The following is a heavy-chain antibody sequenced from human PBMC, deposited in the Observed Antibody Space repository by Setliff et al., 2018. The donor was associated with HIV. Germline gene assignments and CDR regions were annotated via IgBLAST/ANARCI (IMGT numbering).Heavy chain of an antibody. V-gene: IGHV3-7*03. Sequence: GGSLRLSCAASGFTFSSYWMSWVRQAPGKGLEWVANIKQDGSEKYYVDSVKGRFTISRDNAKNSLFLQMNSLRAEDTAMYYCARERWLRSHYYYYMDVWGKGTTVTVSS. CDR1: GFTFSSYW. D-gene: IGHD5-12*01. CDR3: ARERWLRSHYYYYMDV. J-gene: IGHJ6*03. CDR2: IKQDGSEK.